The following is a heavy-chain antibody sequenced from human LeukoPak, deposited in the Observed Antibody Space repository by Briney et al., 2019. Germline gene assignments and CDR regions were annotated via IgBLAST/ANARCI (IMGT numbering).Heavy chain of an antibody. Sequence: GGSLRLSCAASGFTDSRNQMSWVRQAPGKGLEWVSMIYSGGSTDYADSVKGRFTISRDNSKNTLYLQMNILRAEDTAMYYCAREADINYYDGSVNRENWGQGTLVTVSS. D-gene: IGHD3-22*01. CDR1: GFTDSRNQ. J-gene: IGHJ4*02. V-gene: IGHV3-53*01. CDR3: AREADINYYDGSVNREN. CDR2: IYSGGST.